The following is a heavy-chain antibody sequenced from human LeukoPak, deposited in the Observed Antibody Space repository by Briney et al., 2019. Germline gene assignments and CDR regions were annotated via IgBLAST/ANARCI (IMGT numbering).Heavy chain of an antibody. CDR1: GFTFSSYT. CDR3: VGDQVDSTGYLT. Sequence: GGSLRLSCAASGFTFSSYTMYWVRQAPGRGLEFLSVINGDGRSTYYADSVKGRFTLSRDNSKNTLYLQMSSLRAEDTAVYYCVGDQVDSTGYLTWGQGTRVTVSS. CDR2: INGDGRST. V-gene: IGHV3-64D*06. J-gene: IGHJ4*02. D-gene: IGHD3-22*01.